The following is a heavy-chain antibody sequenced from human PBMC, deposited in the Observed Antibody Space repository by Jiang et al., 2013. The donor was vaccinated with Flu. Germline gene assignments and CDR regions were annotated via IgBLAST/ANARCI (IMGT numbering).Heavy chain of an antibody. Sequence: SCAASGFTFSSYAMSWVRQAPGKGLEWVSAISGSGGSTYYADSVKGRFTISRDNSKNTLYLQMNSLRAEDTAVYYCAKGDSSGWYGADYWGQGTLVTVSS. CDR2: ISGSGGST. CDR3: AKGDSSGWYGADY. CDR1: GFTFSSYA. D-gene: IGHD6-19*01. J-gene: IGHJ4*02. V-gene: IGHV3-23*01.